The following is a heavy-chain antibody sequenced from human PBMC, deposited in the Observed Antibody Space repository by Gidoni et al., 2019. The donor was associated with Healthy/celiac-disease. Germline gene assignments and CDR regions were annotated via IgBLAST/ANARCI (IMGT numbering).Heavy chain of an antibody. CDR2: ISYDGSNK. J-gene: IGHJ6*02. V-gene: IGHV3-30-3*01. Sequence: QVQLVESGGGVVQPGRSLRLSCAASGFTFSSYAMHWVRQATGKGLEWVAVISYDGSNKYYEDSVKGRFTISRDNSKNTLYLQMNSLRAEDTAVYYCARGEGYSNYDNYYYGMDVWGQGTTVTVSS. D-gene: IGHD4-4*01. CDR3: ARGEGYSNYDNYYYGMDV. CDR1: GFTFSSYA.